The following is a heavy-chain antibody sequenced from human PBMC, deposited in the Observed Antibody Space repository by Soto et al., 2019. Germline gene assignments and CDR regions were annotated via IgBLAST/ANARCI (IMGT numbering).Heavy chain of an antibody. CDR3: AKAKLSYGGNPRSPFDD. V-gene: IGHV3-23*01. CDR2: ISGSGGST. D-gene: IGHD4-17*01. J-gene: IGHJ4*02. CDR1: GFTFSSYA. Sequence: LRLSCAASGFTFSSYAMSWVRQAPGKGLEWVSAISGSGGSTYYADSVKGRFTISRDNSKNTLYLQMNSLRAEDTAVYYCAKAKLSYGGNPRSPFDDWGQGTLVTVSS.